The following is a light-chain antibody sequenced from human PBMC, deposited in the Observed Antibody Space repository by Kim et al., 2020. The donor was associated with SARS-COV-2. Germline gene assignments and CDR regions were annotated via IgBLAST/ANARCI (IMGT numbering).Light chain of an antibody. CDR2: DAP. CDR3: QERNNWSNT. Sequence: APGESAPLPCRASQSAGSYLALYQQRPGQTPRLLIYDAPKRATCITAMLSGGGFGTDFTHNISSLEPEDCALYYCQERNNWSNTRGQGNKLEIK. CDR1: QSAGSY. J-gene: IGKJ2*01. V-gene: IGKV3-11*01.